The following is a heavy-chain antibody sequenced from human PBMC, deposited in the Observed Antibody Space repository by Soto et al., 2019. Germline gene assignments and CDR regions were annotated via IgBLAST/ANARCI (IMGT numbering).Heavy chain of an antibody. CDR2: ISWDGGST. CDR3: ANDSAPGLTMIVPRVGYFDL. Sequence: GGSLRLSCAASGFTFDDYTMNWVRQAPGKGLEWVSPISWDGGSTYYADSVKGRFTISRDNSKNSLYLQMNSLRTEDTALYYCANDSAPGLTMIVPRVGYFDLWGRGTLVTVSS. J-gene: IGHJ2*01. V-gene: IGHV3-43*01. D-gene: IGHD3-22*01. CDR1: GFTFDDYT.